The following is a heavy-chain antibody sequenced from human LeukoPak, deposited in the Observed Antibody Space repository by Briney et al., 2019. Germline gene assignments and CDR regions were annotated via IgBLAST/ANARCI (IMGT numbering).Heavy chain of an antibody. Sequence: SETLSLTCTVSGYSISSGYYWGWIRQPPGKGLEWIRSIYHSGSTYYNPSLKSRVTISVDTSKNQFSLKLSSVTAADTAVYYCARTAGWPQYYFDYWGQGTLVTVSS. V-gene: IGHV4-38-2*02. CDR1: GYSISSGYY. CDR2: IYHSGST. CDR3: ARTAGWPQYYFDY. J-gene: IGHJ4*02. D-gene: IGHD2-15*01.